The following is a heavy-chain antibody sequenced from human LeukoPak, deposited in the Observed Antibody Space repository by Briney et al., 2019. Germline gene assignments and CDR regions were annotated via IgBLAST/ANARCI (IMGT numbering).Heavy chain of an antibody. Sequence: GASVKVSCKASGYTFTSYYIHWVRQAPGQGLEWMGVINPSGGSTSYAQKFQGRVTVTRDTSTSTVYMELSSLRSEYTAVYYCARGPYYDSSGYDWFDPWGQGTLVTVSS. J-gene: IGHJ5*02. V-gene: IGHV1-46*01. CDR3: ARGPYYDSSGYDWFDP. CDR1: GYTFTSYY. CDR2: INPSGGST. D-gene: IGHD3-22*01.